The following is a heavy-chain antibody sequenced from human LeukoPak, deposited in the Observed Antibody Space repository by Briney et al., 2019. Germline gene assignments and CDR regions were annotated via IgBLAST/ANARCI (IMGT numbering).Heavy chain of an antibody. V-gene: IGHV3-33*01. CDR2: IWYDGSNK. D-gene: IGHD2-8*01. Sequence: GRSLRLSCAASGFTFSSYGMHWVRQAPGKGLEWVAVIWYDGSNKYYGDSVKGRFTISRDNPKNTLYLQMNSLRAEDTAVYYCARDRCTNGVCYYDYWGQGTLVTVSS. CDR3: ARDRCTNGVCYYDY. CDR1: GFTFSSYG. J-gene: IGHJ4*02.